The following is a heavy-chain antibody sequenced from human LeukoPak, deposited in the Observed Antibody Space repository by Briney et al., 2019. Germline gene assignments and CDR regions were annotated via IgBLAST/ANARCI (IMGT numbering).Heavy chain of an antibody. Sequence: ASVKVSCKASGYTFTSYGISWVRQAPGQGLEWMGWISAYNGNTNYAQKLQGRVTMTTDTSTSTAYMELRSLRSDDTAVYYCARMNYDILTGYFGYWGQGTLVTVSS. V-gene: IGHV1-18*01. D-gene: IGHD3-9*01. CDR1: GYTFTSYG. J-gene: IGHJ4*02. CDR2: ISAYNGNT. CDR3: ARMNYDILTGYFGY.